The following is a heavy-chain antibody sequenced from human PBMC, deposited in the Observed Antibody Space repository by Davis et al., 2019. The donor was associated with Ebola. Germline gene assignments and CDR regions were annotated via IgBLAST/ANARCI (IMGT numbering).Heavy chain of an antibody. Sequence: MPSETLSLTCAVYGGSFSGYYWSWIRQPPGKGLEWIGEINHSGSTNYNPSLKSRVTISVDTSTDQLSLKRSSVTDADTAVYYCARGKPLGHIVLLPAASNYGMDVWGQGTTVTVSS. CDR1: GGSFSGYY. D-gene: IGHD2-2*01. J-gene: IGHJ6*02. CDR2: INHSGST. V-gene: IGHV4-34*01. CDR3: ARGKPLGHIVLLPAASNYGMDV.